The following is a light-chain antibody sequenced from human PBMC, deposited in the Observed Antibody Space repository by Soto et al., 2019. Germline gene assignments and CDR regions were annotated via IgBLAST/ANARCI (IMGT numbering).Light chain of an antibody. V-gene: IGLV2-14*03. CDR3: SSFTTSTTLV. CDR1: NSDVGAYNY. Sequence: QSALTLPASVSGSPGQSITIACAGSNSDVGAYNYVSWYQQHPGKAPKLIIFDVSNRPSGVSDRFSASKSGNTASLTISGLQAEDEADYYCSSFTTSTTLVFGGGTKLTVL. J-gene: IGLJ3*02. CDR2: DVS.